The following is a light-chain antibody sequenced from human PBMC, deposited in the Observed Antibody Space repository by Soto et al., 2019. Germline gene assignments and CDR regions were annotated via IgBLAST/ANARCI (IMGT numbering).Light chain of an antibody. V-gene: IGKV4-1*01. Sequence: DIVMTQSPDSLAVSLGERATVNCKSSQSVLHSSNNKNYLAWYQQKPGQPPKLLIYWASTRESGVPDRFSGSGSGTYFTLTISSLQAEDVAVYYCQQYYSTPLTFGGGTKVEIK. CDR2: WAS. J-gene: IGKJ4*01. CDR1: QSVLHSSNNKNY. CDR3: QQYYSTPLT.